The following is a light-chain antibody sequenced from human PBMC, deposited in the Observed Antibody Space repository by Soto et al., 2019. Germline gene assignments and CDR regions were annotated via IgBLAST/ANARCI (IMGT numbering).Light chain of an antibody. CDR1: QGLGSR. V-gene: IGKV3-15*01. Sequence: EIVMTQSPATLSVSPGGTATLSCRASQGLGSRLAWYQQQPGQAPRLLIYDASTRATGVPDRFSGSESETEFTLTISSLQSEDFAVYYCQHYHGWVKAFGQGTKLEIK. CDR2: DAS. CDR3: QHYHGWVKA. J-gene: IGKJ2*01.